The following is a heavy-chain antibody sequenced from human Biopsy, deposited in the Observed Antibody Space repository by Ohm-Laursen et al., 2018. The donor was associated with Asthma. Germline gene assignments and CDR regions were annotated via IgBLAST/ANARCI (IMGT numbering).Heavy chain of an antibody. CDR3: ASPSSSREILYYYYNMDI. CDR2: INAGNGNT. Sequence: SVKVSCKASGYTFINYAIHWVRQAPGQRLEWMGWINAGNGNTKYSQKFQGRVTISADIFTKTAYLEVSSLRSDDTAVYYCASPSSSREILYYYYNMDIWGQGTTVTV. CDR1: GYTFINYA. D-gene: IGHD6-13*01. J-gene: IGHJ6*02. V-gene: IGHV1-3*01.